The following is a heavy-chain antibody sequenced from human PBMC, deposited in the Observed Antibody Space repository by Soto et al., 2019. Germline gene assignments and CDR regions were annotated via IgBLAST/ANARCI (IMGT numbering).Heavy chain of an antibody. Sequence: EVQLVESGGGLVQPGRSLRLSCAASGFTFDDYAMHWVRQAPGKGLEWVSGISWNSGSIGYAGSVKGRFTISRDNTKNSLYLQMNSLRAEDTALYYCAKGSSGYSSGWEIDYWGQGTLVTVSS. CDR2: ISWNSGSI. D-gene: IGHD6-19*01. J-gene: IGHJ4*02. V-gene: IGHV3-9*01. CDR1: GFTFDDYA. CDR3: AKGSSGYSSGWEIDY.